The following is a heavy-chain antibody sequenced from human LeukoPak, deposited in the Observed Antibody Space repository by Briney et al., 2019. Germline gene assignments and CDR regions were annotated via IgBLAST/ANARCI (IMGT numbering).Heavy chain of an antibody. CDR2: ILQDGSNQ. CDR1: GFTFSRHA. V-gene: IGHV3-30-3*01. Sequence: GTSLRLSCAASGFTFSRHAMHWVRQAPGKGLEWAAVILQDGSNQHYADSVKGRFTISRDKSKNTLYLEMNSLRAEDTAVYYCAKGGGKYYYFDYWGQGTLVTVSS. J-gene: IGHJ4*02. CDR3: AKGGGKYYYFDY. D-gene: IGHD3-3*01.